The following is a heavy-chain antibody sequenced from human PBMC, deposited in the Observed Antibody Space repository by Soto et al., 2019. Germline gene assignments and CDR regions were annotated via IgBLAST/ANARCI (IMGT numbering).Heavy chain of an antibody. D-gene: IGHD3-22*01. CDR3: APHHYDSSGFFDY. Sequence: ASVKVSCKASGYTFSGNYMHWVRRAPGQGLEWMGWINPKNGATNSEQKFQGRITMTWDTSTSTGYMELTRLRSDDTAVYYCAPHHYDSSGFFDYWGQGTLVTSPQ. CDR1: GYTFSGNY. J-gene: IGHJ4*02. CDR2: INPKNGAT. V-gene: IGHV1-2*02.